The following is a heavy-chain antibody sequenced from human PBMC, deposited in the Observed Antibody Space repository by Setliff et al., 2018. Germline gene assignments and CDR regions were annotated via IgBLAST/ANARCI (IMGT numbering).Heavy chain of an antibody. Sequence: ASVKVSCKASGLTFTTFSISWVRQAPGQGLEWMGWITNYNGKTDYAQKFQDRVILTTDTSTNTAYRELRNLRPDDKAIYYCATRTPVTFSGVVTTVWGQGSLVTVSS. J-gene: IGHJ4*02. CDR1: GLTFTTFS. D-gene: IGHD3-3*01. CDR3: ATRTPVTFSGVVTTV. V-gene: IGHV1-18*01. CDR2: ITNYNGKT.